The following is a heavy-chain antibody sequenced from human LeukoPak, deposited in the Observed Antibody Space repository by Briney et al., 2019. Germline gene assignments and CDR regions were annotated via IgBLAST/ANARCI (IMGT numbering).Heavy chain of an antibody. CDR3: ARHDSSGPYNAFDI. Sequence: SETLSLTCAVYGGSFSGYYWSWIRQPPGKGLEWIGEINHSGSTNYNPSLKSRVTISVDTSKNQFSLKLSSVTAADTAVYYCARHDSSGPYNAFDIWGQGTMVTVSS. CDR2: INHSGST. V-gene: IGHV4-34*01. CDR1: GGSFSGYY. J-gene: IGHJ3*02. D-gene: IGHD3-22*01.